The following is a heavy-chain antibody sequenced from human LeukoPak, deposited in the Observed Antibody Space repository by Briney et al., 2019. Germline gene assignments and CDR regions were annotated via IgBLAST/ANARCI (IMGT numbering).Heavy chain of an antibody. CDR2: ISSSGSTT. CDR3: ARDTWDGAVAAYFES. Sequence: GGSLRLSCAASGFTFSSFEMNWVRQAPGKGLEWVSYISSSGSTTYYADSVKGRFTISRDNSKNTVYLQMHSLTAGDTAVYYCARDTWDGAVAAYFESWGQGTLVTVSS. V-gene: IGHV3-48*03. CDR1: GFTFSSFE. D-gene: IGHD6-19*01. J-gene: IGHJ4*02.